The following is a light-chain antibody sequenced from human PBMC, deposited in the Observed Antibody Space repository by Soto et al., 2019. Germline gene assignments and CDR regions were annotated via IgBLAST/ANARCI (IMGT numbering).Light chain of an antibody. J-gene: IGKJ1*01. CDR3: QQYNSYSWT. Sequence: DSQRTQSPSTLSASVGDRVTITCRASQSISSWLAWYQQKPGKAPKLLIYDASSLESGVPSRFSGSGSGTEFTLTISSLQPDDFATYYCQQYNSYSWTFGQGTKVDI. V-gene: IGKV1-5*01. CDR1: QSISSW. CDR2: DAS.